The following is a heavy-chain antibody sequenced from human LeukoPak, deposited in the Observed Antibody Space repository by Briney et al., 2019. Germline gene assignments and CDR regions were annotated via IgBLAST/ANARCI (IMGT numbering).Heavy chain of an antibody. J-gene: IGHJ4*02. D-gene: IGHD5-18*01. CDR1: GGSFSAHC. CDR3: AGGPGRGFRYGKLDY. Sequence: PSETLSLTCGVSGGSFSAHCWTWIRQLPGKGLEYIGQITQSGTTNYNASLRSRVTISVDTSKNHLSLKLTSVTAADTAVYFYAGGPGRGFRYGKLDYWGQGTLVTVSS. V-gene: IGHV4-34*01. CDR2: ITQSGTT.